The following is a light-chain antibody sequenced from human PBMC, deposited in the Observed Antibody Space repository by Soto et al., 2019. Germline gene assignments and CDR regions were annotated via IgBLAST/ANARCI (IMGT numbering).Light chain of an antibody. CDR3: QQHDSLPIT. CDR2: GAS. CDR1: QSVNSDY. Sequence: EIVLTQSPGTLSFSPGERATLSCRASQSVNSDYLAWFQQKPGQAPRLLIYGASTRVPGIPDRFSGAGSGTDFTLTISRLEPEDFALYYCQQHDSLPITFGQGTRLEIK. J-gene: IGKJ5*01. V-gene: IGKV3-20*01.